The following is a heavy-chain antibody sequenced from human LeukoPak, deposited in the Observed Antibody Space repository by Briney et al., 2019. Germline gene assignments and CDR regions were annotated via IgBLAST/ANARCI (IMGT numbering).Heavy chain of an antibody. CDR1: GFSFISYA. J-gene: IGHJ4*02. V-gene: IGHV3-23*01. CDR2: ISGGGGST. D-gene: IGHD6-13*01. Sequence: GGSLRLSCAASGFSFISYAMSWVRQTPGEGLEWVSAISGGGGSTYYADSVKGRFTISRDNSKNTLFLQMNSLRDEDSAVYYCARRGYTGLIPYFDYWGQGTLVTVSS. CDR3: ARRGYTGLIPYFDY.